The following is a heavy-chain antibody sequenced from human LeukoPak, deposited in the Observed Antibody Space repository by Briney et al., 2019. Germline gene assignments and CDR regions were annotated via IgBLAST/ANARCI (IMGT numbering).Heavy chain of an antibody. CDR2: IYTSGST. V-gene: IGHV4-4*07. CDR1: GGSISSYY. Sequence: SETLSLTCTVSGGSISSYYWSWIRQPAGKGLEWIGRIYTSGSTNYNPSLKSRVTMSVDTSKNQSSLKLSSVTAADTAVYYCARETAYYYGSGSYYCWFDPWGQGTLVTVSS. D-gene: IGHD3-10*01. CDR3: ARETAYYYGSGSYYCWFDP. J-gene: IGHJ5*02.